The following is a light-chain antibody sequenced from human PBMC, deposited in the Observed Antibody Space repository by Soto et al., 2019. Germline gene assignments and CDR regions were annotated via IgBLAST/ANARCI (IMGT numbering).Light chain of an antibody. CDR1: TSDVGGYNL. V-gene: IGLV2-23*02. J-gene: IGLJ1*01. CDR2: EVD. Sequence: QALLSQPASLSDSPGQSSTISCTGTTSDVGGYNLVSWYQQYPDKVPKLIIYEVDKRPSGISHRFSGSKSGNTASLTISGLRAEDEADYYCCSYAGGSTFVYGSGTKVNVL. CDR3: CSYAGGSTFV.